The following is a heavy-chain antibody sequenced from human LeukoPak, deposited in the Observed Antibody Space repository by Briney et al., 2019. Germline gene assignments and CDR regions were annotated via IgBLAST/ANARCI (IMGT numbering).Heavy chain of an antibody. CDR3: ARDSSGWYRGNAFDI. D-gene: IGHD6-19*01. V-gene: IGHV4-61*02. CDR1: GGSISSGSYY. J-gene: IGHJ3*02. Sequence: SETLSLTCTVSGGSISSGSYYWGWIRQPAGKGLEWIGRIYTSGSTNYNPSLKSRVTISVATSKNQFSLKLSSVTAADTAVYYCARDSSGWYRGNAFDIWGQGTMVTVSS. CDR2: IYTSGST.